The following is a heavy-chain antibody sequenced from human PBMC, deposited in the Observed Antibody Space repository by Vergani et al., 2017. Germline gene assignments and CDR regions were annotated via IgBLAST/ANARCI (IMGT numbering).Heavy chain of an antibody. D-gene: IGHD5-24*01. Sequence: EVQLEESGGGLVLPGRSLRLSCVASGFTSAGYAMHWVRQAPGKGLEWVSGISWNSNSIGYADSVKGRFTISRDNAKNSLYLQMNSLRDGDTALYYCVRREGHNQAPFDNWGQGTLVIVSS. V-gene: IGHV3-9*02. CDR3: VRREGHNQAPFDN. J-gene: IGHJ4*02. CDR2: ISWNSNSI. CDR1: GFTSAGYA.